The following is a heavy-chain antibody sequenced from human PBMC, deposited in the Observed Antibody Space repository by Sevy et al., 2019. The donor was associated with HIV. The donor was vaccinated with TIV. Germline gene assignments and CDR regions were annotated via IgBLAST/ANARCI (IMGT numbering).Heavy chain of an antibody. CDR2: RYHNGDT. Sequence: SETLSLTCAVYGGSLSDNYWGWIRRTPGQGLEWIGVRYHNGDTNDNPSLKRRVTISIDTSKNQFSLKLSSVTAADTAVYYCARGRKASLIAFLPLFYFDYWGQGNLVTVSS. CDR3: ARGRKASLIAFLPLFYFDY. V-gene: IGHV4-34*01. CDR1: GGSLSDNY. D-gene: IGHD2-15*01. J-gene: IGHJ4*02.